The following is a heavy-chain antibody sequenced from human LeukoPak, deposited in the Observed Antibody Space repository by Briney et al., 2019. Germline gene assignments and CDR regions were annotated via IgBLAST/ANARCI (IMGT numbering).Heavy chain of an antibody. CDR1: GGSISSYY. CDR2: IYYSGST. D-gene: IGHD1-26*01. CDR3: ARYSRGGWISDGGLFDY. J-gene: IGHJ4*02. Sequence: PSETLSLTCTVSGGSISSYYWSWIRQPPGKGLEWVGYIYYSGSTNYNPSLKTRVTISVDTSKNQFSLKLSSVTAADTAVYYCARYSRGGWISDGGLFDYWGPGTLVTVSS. V-gene: IGHV4-59*08.